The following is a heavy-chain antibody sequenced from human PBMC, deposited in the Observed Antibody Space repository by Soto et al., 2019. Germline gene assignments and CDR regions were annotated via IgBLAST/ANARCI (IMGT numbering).Heavy chain of an antibody. CDR3: AKDPWGTTIATFES. Sequence: PGGSLRLSCATSGFTFSTYVLSWVRQAPGKGLEWVSAVSGRGNYTYYAPSVKGRFTISRDTSKKTFYLQMDSLRIEDTALYYCAKDPWGTTIATFESWGQGTPVTVSS. J-gene: IGHJ4*02. CDR1: GFTFSTYV. V-gene: IGHV3-23*01. CDR2: VSGRGNYT. D-gene: IGHD3-16*01.